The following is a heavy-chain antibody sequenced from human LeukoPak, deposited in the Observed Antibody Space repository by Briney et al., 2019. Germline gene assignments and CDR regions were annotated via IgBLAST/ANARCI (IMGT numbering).Heavy chain of an antibody. CDR3: ARERHFDY. CDR1: GFTFSSYS. Sequence: PGGSLRLSCAASGFTFSSYSMNWVRQAPGKGLEWVANIKQDGSEKYYVDSVKGRFTISRDNAKNSLYLQMNSLRAEDTAVYYCARERHFDYWGQGTLVTVSS. CDR2: IKQDGSEK. J-gene: IGHJ4*02. V-gene: IGHV3-7*01.